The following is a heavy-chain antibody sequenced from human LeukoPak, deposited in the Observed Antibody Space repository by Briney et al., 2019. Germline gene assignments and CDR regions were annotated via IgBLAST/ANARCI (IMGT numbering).Heavy chain of an antibody. CDR3: ARNQQLRAFDI. CDR2: ISAYNGNT. J-gene: IGHJ3*02. Sequence: RASVKVSCKASGYTFTGYYMHWVRQAPGQGLEWMGWISAYNGNTNYAQKLQGRVTMTTDTSTSTAYMELRSLRSDDTAVYYCARNQQLRAFDIWGQGTMVTVSS. D-gene: IGHD6-13*01. CDR1: GYTFTGYY. V-gene: IGHV1-18*04.